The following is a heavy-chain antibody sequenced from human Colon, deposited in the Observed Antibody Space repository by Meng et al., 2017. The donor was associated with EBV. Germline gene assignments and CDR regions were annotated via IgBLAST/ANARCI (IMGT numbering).Heavy chain of an antibody. V-gene: IGHV4-39*01. Sequence: QRQLEEPGPGLVQLWETLSLPCTVSGGSIRISSYYWGWIRQPPGKGLEWIGSIYYNGSTYYNPSLKSRVTISVDTSKNQFSLKLNSVTAADTAVYYCARRRYYYGSGSYHSYYFDYWGQGALVTVFS. J-gene: IGHJ4*02. CDR3: ARRRYYYGSGSYHSYYFDY. D-gene: IGHD3-10*01. CDR1: GGSIRISSYY. CDR2: IYYNGST.